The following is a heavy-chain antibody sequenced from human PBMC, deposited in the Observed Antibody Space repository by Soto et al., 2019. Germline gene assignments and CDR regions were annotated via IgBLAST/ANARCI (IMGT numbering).Heavy chain of an antibody. V-gene: IGHV3-7*01. D-gene: IGHD6-13*01. CDR3: ARIASTGRGWDV. J-gene: IGHJ6*02. Sequence: EVQLVASGGGLVQPGGSLRLSCAASGFTFSNYWMSWVRQAPVKGLEWVGNIKQDGSEKNYVDFVQGRFTISRDNAENSLSLQVNSLRVEDMAVYYCARIASTGRGWDVWGQGTTVVVSS. CDR2: IKQDGSEK. CDR1: GFTFSNYW.